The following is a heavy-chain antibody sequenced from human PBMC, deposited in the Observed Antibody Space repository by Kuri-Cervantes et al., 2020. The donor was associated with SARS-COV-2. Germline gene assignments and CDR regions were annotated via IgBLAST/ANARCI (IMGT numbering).Heavy chain of an antibody. Sequence: SETLSLTCAVSGYSISSGYYWGWIRQPPGKGPEWIGYIYYSGSTNYNPSLKSRVTISVDTSKNQFSLKLSSVTAADTAVYYCARLPALPWYFDYWGQGTLVTVSS. CDR3: ARLPALPWYFDY. J-gene: IGHJ4*02. CDR2: IYYSGST. CDR1: GYSISSGYY. V-gene: IGHV4-38-2*01.